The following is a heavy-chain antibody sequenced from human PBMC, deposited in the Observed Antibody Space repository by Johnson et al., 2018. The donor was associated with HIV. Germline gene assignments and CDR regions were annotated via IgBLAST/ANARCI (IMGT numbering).Heavy chain of an antibody. Sequence: ESGGGLIQPGGSLRLSCAASGFTVSSNYMTWVRQAPGKGLEWVSVIYSGGSTYYTDSVKGRFTVSRDNSKNTLYLQMNSLRAEDTAVYYCAKESAFDTWGQGTTVTVSS. CDR2: IYSGGST. CDR1: GFTVSSNY. J-gene: IGHJ3*02. V-gene: IGHV3-66*03. CDR3: AKESAFDT.